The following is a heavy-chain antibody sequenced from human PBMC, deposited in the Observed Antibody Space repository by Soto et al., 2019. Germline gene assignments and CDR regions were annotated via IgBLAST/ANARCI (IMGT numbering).Heavy chain of an antibody. J-gene: IGHJ4*02. Sequence: QVQLQESGPGLVKPSETLSLTCTVSGDSINSYYWSWIRQPPGKGLEWIGYVYYSGSTNYNHSLRSRLTMSVATSKNQFCLKLSSVTAADTAVYYCARGGDGHPTSFFDYWGRGTLVTVAS. CDR1: GDSINSYY. CDR3: ARGGDGHPTSFFDY. D-gene: IGHD2-8*01. V-gene: IGHV4-59*01. CDR2: VYYSGST.